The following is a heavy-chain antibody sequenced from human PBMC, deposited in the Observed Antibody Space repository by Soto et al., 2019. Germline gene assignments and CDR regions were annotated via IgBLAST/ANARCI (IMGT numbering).Heavy chain of an antibody. V-gene: IGHV1-69*06. CDR2: IIPIFGTA. CDR3: AHTSPDSSGCLGY. D-gene: IGHD6-19*01. J-gene: IGHJ4*02. CDR1: GGTFSSYA. Sequence: SVRVSCKASGGTFSSYAISWVRQAPGQGLEWMGGIIPIFGTANYAQKFQVRVTITADKSTSTAYMEMSSLRSEDTAVYYWAHTSPDSSGCLGYWGQGTLVTVPA.